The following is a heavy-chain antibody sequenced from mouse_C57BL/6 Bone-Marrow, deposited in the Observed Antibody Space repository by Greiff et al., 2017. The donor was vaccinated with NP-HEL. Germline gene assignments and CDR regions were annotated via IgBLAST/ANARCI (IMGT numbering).Heavy chain of an antibody. CDR2: IWRGGST. CDR1: GFSLTSYG. V-gene: IGHV2-5*01. Sequence: VQLQESGPGLVQPSQSLSITCTVSGFSLTSYGVHWVRQSPGKGLEWLGVIWRGGSTDYNAAFMSRLSITKDNSKSQVFFKMNSLQADDTAIYYCAKKVTTVEAMDYWGQGTSVTVSS. CDR3: AKKVTTVEAMDY. J-gene: IGHJ4*01. D-gene: IGHD1-1*01.